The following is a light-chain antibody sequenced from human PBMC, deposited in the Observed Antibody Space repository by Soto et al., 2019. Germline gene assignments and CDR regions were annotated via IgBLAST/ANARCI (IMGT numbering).Light chain of an antibody. V-gene: IGLV2-14*01. J-gene: IGLJ2*01. Sequence: QAVVTQPASVSGSPGQSITISCTGTSSDVGAYNYVSWYQHHPGKVPKLMIYEVTNRPSGVSNRFSGSKSGNTASLTISGLQAEDEADYYCTSYTSSSTVVFAGGTQLTVL. CDR1: SSDVGAYNY. CDR3: TSYTSSSTVV. CDR2: EVT.